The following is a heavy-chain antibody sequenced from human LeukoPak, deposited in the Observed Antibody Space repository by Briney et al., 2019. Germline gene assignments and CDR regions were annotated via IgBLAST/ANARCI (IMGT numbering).Heavy chain of an antibody. CDR2: IYYSGST. CDR3: ARGALRYFDWFPTKDWFDP. V-gene: IGHV4-59*01. D-gene: IGHD3-9*01. J-gene: IGHJ5*02. CDR1: GASISSYY. Sequence: SETLSLTCTASGASISSYYWSWIRQPPGKGLEWIGYIYYSGSTNYNPSLKSRVTLSVDTSKNQFSLKLSSVTAADTAVYYCARGALRYFDWFPTKDWFDPWGQGTLVTVSS.